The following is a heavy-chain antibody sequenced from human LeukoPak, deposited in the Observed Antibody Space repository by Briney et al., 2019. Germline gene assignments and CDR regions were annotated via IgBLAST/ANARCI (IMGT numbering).Heavy chain of an antibody. CDR2: IYYSGST. J-gene: IGHJ3*02. V-gene: IGHV4-31*03. CDR1: GGSISSGGYY. Sequence: SQTLSLTCTVSGGSISSGGYYWSWIRQHPGKGLEWIGYIYYSGSTYYNPSLKSRVTISVDTSKNQFSLKLSSVTAADTAVYYCARDRRWLPRSDAFDIWGQGTMVTVSS. CDR3: ARDRRWLPRSDAFDI. D-gene: IGHD5-12*01.